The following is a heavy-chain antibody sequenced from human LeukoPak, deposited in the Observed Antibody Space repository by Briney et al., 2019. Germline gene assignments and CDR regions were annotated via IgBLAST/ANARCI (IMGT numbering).Heavy chain of an antibody. Sequence: GGSLRLSCAASRFTFGSYWMAWVRQAPGTGLEWVANIKQDGGEKHYVDSVQGRFTISRDNAKNSLYLQMNSLRAEDTAVYYCATLDLRGYYFDYWGQGTLVTVSS. CDR1: RFTFGSYW. CDR3: ATLDLRGYYFDY. D-gene: IGHD3-22*01. CDR2: IKQDGGEK. V-gene: IGHV3-7*05. J-gene: IGHJ4*02.